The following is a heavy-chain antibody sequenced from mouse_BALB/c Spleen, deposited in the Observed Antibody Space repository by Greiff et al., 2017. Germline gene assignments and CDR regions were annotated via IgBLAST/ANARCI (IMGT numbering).Heavy chain of an antibody. D-gene: IGHD2-1*01. CDR1: GYSFTSYW. CDR3: TPYGNLAWFAY. V-gene: IGHV1-5*01. J-gene: IGHJ3*01. Sequence: EVQLVESGTVLARPGASVKMSCKASGYSFTSYWMHWVKQRPGQGLEWIGAIYPGNSDTSYNQKFKGKAKLTAVTYASTAYMELSSLTNEDSAVYYCTPYGNLAWFAYWGQGTLVTVSA. CDR2: IYPGNSDT.